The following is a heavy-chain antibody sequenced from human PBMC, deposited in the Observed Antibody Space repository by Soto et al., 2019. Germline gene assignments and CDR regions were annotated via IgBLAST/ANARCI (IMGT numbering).Heavy chain of an antibody. Sequence: PGGSLRLSCAASGFTFSSYAMHWVRQAPGKGLEWVAVISYDGSNKYYADSVKGRFTISRDNSKNTLYLQMNSLRAEDTAVYYCARDMIVVVNAWYYYGMDVWGQGTTVTVSS. CDR3: ARDMIVVVNAWYYYGMDV. V-gene: IGHV3-30-3*01. CDR2: ISYDGSNK. CDR1: GFTFSSYA. J-gene: IGHJ6*02. D-gene: IGHD3-22*01.